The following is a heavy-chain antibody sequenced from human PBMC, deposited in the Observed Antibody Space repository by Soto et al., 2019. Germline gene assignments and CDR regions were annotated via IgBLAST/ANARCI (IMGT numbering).Heavy chain of an antibody. V-gene: IGHV3-30*18. CDR3: AKDLWSSRITMVRGVPFDY. CDR2: ISYDGSNK. Sequence: QVQLVESGGGVVQPGRSLRLSCAASGFTFSSYGMHWVRQAPGKGLEWVAVISYDGSNKYYADSVKGRFTISRDNSKNTLYLQMNSLRAEDTAVYYCAKDLWSSRITMVRGVPFDYWGQGTLVTVSS. J-gene: IGHJ4*02. D-gene: IGHD3-10*01. CDR1: GFTFSSYG.